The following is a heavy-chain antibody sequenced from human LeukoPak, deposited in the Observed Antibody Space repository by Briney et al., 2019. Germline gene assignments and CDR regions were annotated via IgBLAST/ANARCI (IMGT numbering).Heavy chain of an antibody. D-gene: IGHD1-14*01. CDR3: ARGRAGDAVYVGMHYFDY. V-gene: IGHV4-59*01. CDR1: NASMRSYR. Sequence: KSSETLSLTCSVSNASMRSYRWTWLRQPPGKSLEWIGNIQHSGSTNNPSLKSRVTISLETSNNHFSLSLTSVTAADTAVYYCARGRAGDAVYVGMHYFDYWGQGILVTVSS. CDR2: IQHSGST. J-gene: IGHJ4*02.